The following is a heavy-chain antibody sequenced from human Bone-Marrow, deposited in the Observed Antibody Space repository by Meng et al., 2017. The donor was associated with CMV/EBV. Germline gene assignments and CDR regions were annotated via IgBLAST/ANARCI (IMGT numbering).Heavy chain of an antibody. Sequence: ASVKVSCKASGYTFTSYGISWVRQAPGQGLEWMGWINVYNGKRDYAQKFNVRVTMITDTSTSTAYMELRSLRSDDTATYYCARERGYCSSFNCFKEGMDVWGQGSTVTVSS. D-gene: IGHD2-2*01. CDR1: GYTFTSYG. V-gene: IGHV1-18*01. CDR2: INVYNGKR. J-gene: IGHJ6*02. CDR3: ARERGYCSSFNCFKEGMDV.